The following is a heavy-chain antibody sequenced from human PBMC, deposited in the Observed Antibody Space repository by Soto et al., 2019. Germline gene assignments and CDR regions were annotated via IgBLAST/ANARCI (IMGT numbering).Heavy chain of an antibody. J-gene: IGHJ6*03. D-gene: IGHD1-26*01. Sequence: PSETLSLTCAVYGGSFSGYDWSWIRQPPGKGLEWIGEINHSGSTNYNPSLKSRVTISVDTSKNQFSLKLSSVTAADTAVYYCARGHELRPLYYYYYYMDVWGKGTTLTVSS. CDR2: INHSGST. CDR3: ARGHELRPLYYYYYYMDV. V-gene: IGHV4-34*01. CDR1: GGSFSGYD.